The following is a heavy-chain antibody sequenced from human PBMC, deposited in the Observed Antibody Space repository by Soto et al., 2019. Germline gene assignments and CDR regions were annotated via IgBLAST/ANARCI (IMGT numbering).Heavy chain of an antibody. V-gene: IGHV1-18*01. CDR1: GYTFTSYG. CDR2: ISAYNGNT. Sequence: ASVKVSCKASGYTFTSYGISWVRQAPGQGLEWMGWISAYNGNTNYAQKLQGRVTMTTDTSTSTAYMELRSLRSDDTAVYYCARLHRPYYDFWSGYYTSVYYFEYWGQGTLVTVSS. J-gene: IGHJ4*02. D-gene: IGHD3-3*01. CDR3: ARLHRPYYDFWSGYYTSVYYFEY.